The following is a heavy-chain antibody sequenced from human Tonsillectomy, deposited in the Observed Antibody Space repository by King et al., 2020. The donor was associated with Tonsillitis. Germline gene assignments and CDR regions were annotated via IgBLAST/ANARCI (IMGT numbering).Heavy chain of an antibody. CDR2: IYYSGST. J-gene: IGHJ4*02. CDR3: ARHIPDIVVVPAAILSSPFDY. D-gene: IGHD2-2*01. CDR1: GGSISSSSYY. V-gene: IGHV4-39*07. Sequence: QLQESGPGLVKPSETLSLTCTVSGGSISSSSYYWGWIRQPPGKGLEWIGSIYYSGSTYYNPSLKSRVTISVDTSKNQFSLKLSSVTAADTAVYYCARHIPDIVVVPAAILSSPFDYWGQGTLVTVSS.